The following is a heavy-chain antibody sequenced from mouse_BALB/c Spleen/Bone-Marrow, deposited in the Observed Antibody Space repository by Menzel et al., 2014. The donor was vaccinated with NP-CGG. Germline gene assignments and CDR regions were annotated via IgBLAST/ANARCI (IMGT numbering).Heavy chain of an antibody. D-gene: IGHD3-3*01. CDR1: GFPFSDYY. CDR3: GRAWCAY. CDR2: ISYGGSYP. Sequence: KPEGSLKLSCASSGFPFSDYYMYWVRQTPEKRLEWVATISYGGSYPYYPDSVKGRFTISRDNDKNKLYRKKSSLKSEDTDRYYCGRAWCAYVGQETRVKASA. J-gene: IGHJ3*01. V-gene: IGHV5-4*02.